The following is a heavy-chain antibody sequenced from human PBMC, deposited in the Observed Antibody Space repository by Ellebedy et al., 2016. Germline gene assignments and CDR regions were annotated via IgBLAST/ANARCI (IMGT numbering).Heavy chain of an antibody. D-gene: IGHD1-26*01. CDR2: ISSSSSYI. Sequence: GGSLRLSXAASGFTFSSYSMNWVRQAPGKGLEWVSSISSSSSYIYYADSVKGRFTISRDNAKNTLYLQMNSLRAEDTAVYYCAKSDEWELYLTDYWGQGTLVTVSS. CDR1: GFTFSSYS. J-gene: IGHJ4*02. CDR3: AKSDEWELYLTDY. V-gene: IGHV3-21*01.